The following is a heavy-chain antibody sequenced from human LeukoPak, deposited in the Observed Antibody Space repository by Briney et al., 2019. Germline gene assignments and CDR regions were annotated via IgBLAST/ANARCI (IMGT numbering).Heavy chain of an antibody. D-gene: IGHD3-10*01. CDR1: GYSISSGYY. CDR2: IYHSGST. Sequence: SETLSPTCAVSGYSISSGYYWGWIRQPPGKGLEWIGSIYHSGSTYYNPSLKSRVTISVDTSKNQFSLKLSSVTAADTAVYYCARDGVYYYGSGSYYNLNWFDPWGQGTLVTVSS. CDR3: ARDGVYYYGSGSYYNLNWFDP. V-gene: IGHV4-38-2*02. J-gene: IGHJ5*02.